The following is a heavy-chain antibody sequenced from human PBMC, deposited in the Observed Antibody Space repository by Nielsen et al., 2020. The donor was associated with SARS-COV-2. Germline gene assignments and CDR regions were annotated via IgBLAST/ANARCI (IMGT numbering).Heavy chain of an antibody. D-gene: IGHD3-22*01. V-gene: IGHV1-18*04. CDR1: GYIFTSYG. CDR2: ISAYNGNT. Sequence: ASVKVSCKASGYIFTSYGISWVRQAPGQGLEWMGWISAYNGNTNYAQKLQGRVTMTTDTSTSTAYMELRSLRSDDTAVYYCARGTYYYDSSPSDYWGQGTLVTISS. J-gene: IGHJ4*02. CDR3: ARGTYYYDSSPSDY.